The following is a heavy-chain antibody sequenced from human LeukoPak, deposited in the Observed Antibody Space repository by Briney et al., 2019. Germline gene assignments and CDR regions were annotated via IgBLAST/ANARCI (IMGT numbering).Heavy chain of an antibody. CDR3: ARDSSSSWYGFLDS. CDR2: TSGYNGNP. CDR1: GYTFTRYG. V-gene: IGHV1-18*01. D-gene: IGHD6-13*01. J-gene: IGHJ4*02. Sequence: ASVKVSCKASGYTFTRYGVTWVRQAPGQGLEWMGWTSGYNGNPNYAQKFQGRVTMTTDTSTNTAYMEVTGLRSDDTATYYCARDSSSSWYGFLDSWGQGTLVTVSS.